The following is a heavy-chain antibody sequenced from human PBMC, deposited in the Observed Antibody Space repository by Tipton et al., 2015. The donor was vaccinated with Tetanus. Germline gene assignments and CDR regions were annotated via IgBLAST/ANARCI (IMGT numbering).Heavy chain of an antibody. CDR1: GYTFTGQY. D-gene: IGHD3-22*01. CDR3: ARDRGDYIYYGMDV. CDR2: IDPNSGGT. J-gene: IGHJ6*02. V-gene: IGHV1-2*02. Sequence: QLVQSGAEVKKPGASVKVSCKAPGYTFTGQYMHWVRQAPGQGLEWMGWIDPNSGGTIYAKKFQGRVTMTRDTSFSTAYMELSRLRSDDTAVYYCARDRGDYIYYGMDVWGPGTTVTVSS.